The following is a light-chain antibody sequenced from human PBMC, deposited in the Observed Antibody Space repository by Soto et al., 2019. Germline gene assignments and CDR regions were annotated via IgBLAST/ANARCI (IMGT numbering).Light chain of an antibody. CDR1: QSVSSN. J-gene: IGKJ1*01. CDR2: DAS. CDR3: QQYNDWPPT. V-gene: IGKV3D-15*01. Sequence: EIGMTQTPATLSVSTGERATLSCRASQSVSSNLAWYQQKPGQAPRLLIYDASTRATGIPARFSGSGSGTDFTLTITSLEPEDFAVYCCQQYNDWPPTFGQGTKVDI.